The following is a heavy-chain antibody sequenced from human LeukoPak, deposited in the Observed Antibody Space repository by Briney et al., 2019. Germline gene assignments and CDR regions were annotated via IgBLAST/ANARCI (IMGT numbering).Heavy chain of an antibody. CDR3: AILSA. CDR1: GYTFTSYD. Sequence: ASVKVSCKASGYTFTSYDISWVRQAPGQGLEWMGGITPNNDNTNYAQKLQGRVTMTTDTSTSTAYMERRRLRSDDTAVYYCAILSAWGQGTLVTVSS. CDR2: ITPNNDNT. J-gene: IGHJ4*02. V-gene: IGHV1-18*01.